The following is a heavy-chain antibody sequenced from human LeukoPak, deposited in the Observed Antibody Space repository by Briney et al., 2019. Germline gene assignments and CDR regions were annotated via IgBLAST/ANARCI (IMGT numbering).Heavy chain of an antibody. CDR1: GFTFSSYA. V-gene: IGHV3-23*01. D-gene: IGHD3-22*01. J-gene: IGHJ1*01. CDR2: ISGSGGST. CDR3: AKDSTYYYDSSGYYPRYFQH. Sequence: PGGSLRLSCAASGFTFSSYAMSWVSQAPGKGLEWVSAISGSGGSTYYADSVKGRFTISRDNSKNTLYLQMNSLRAEDTAVYYCAKDSTYYYDSSGYYPRYFQHWGQGTLVTVSS.